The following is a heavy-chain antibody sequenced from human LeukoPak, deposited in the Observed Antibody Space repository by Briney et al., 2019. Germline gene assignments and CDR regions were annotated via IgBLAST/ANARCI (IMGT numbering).Heavy chain of an antibody. CDR1: GFSFSTYW. V-gene: IGHV3-7*01. D-gene: IGHD5-24*01. J-gene: IGHJ4*02. CDR2: MKQDGSEK. CDR3: ARDRRDGYNVLDY. Sequence: GGSLRLSCAASGFSFSTYWMTWVRQAPGKGLEWVANMKQDGSEKYYVDSVKGRFTISRDNAKNSLYLEMNSLRAEDTSMFYCARDRRDGYNVLDYWGQGTLVTVSS.